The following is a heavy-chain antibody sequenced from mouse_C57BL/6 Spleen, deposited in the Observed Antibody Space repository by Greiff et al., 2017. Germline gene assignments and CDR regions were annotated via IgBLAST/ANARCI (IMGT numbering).Heavy chain of an antibody. V-gene: IGHV3-6*01. D-gene: IGHD2-1*01. CDR3: ASGKVGNYCNYWYFDV. CDR1: GYSITSGYY. J-gene: IGHJ1*03. CDR2: ISYDGSN. Sequence: EVQLQQSGPGLVKPSQSLSLTCSVTGYSITSGYYWNWIRQFPGNKLEWMGYISYDGSNNYNPSLKNRISITRDTSKNQFFLKLNSVTPEDTATYYCASGKVGNYCNYWYFDVWGTGTTVTVSS.